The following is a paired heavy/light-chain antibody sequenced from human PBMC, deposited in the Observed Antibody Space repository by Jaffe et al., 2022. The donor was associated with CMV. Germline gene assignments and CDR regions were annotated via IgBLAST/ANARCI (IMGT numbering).Light chain of an antibody. V-gene: IGLV1-51*02. CDR1: SSNIGKNY. Sequence: QSVLTQPPSVSAAPGQRVAISCSGSSSNIGKNYVSWYQQMPGTAPKLLIYENNKRPSGIPDRFSGSRSGTSATLGITGLQTGDEADYYCGTWDSSLSAEVLGGGTKLTVL. CDR2: ENN. J-gene: IGLJ2*01. CDR3: GTWDSSLSAEV.
Heavy chain of an antibody. J-gene: IGHJ6*02. CDR3: AKDQWWLQSYYYYGMDV. Sequence: QVQLVESGGRVVQPGRSLRLSCAASGFSFTFSNYGMHWVRQAPGKGLEWVALISYDGYETYYADSVKGRFTISRDNAKDTLYLQMNSLRADDTAVYYCAKDQWWLQSYYYYGMDVWGQGTTVTVSS. V-gene: IGHV3-30*18. CDR1: GFSFTFSNYG. D-gene: IGHD2-15*01. CDR2: ISYDGYET.